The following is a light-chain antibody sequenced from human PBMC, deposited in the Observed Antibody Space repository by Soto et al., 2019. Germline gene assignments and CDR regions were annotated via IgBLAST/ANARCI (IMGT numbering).Light chain of an antibody. V-gene: IGKV1-39*01. CDR2: AAS. CDR1: QIISSY. Sequence: DFQMSQSPSCLAASVGERVTITWRACQIISSYLNWYQQKPGKAPKLLIYAASSLQSGVPSRFSGSGSGTDFTLTISSLQPEDFATYYCQQSYSTPLTFGGGTKVDIK. J-gene: IGKJ4*01. CDR3: QQSYSTPLT.